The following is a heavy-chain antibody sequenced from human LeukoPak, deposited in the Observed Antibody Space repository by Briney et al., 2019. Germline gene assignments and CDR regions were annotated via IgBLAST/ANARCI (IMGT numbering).Heavy chain of an antibody. Sequence: SETLSRTCTGSGACSSSHCWTWIRQAPGKGLELIGFIYYTWMTNYHPPLTTRVTMSVDTSKNQYSLKLSSVTAADTAVYYCAKAQAPPGKVGLRHYYMDVWGKGTTVTVSS. CDR1: GACSSSHC. CDR3: AKAQAPPGKVGLRHYYMDV. J-gene: IGHJ6*03. D-gene: IGHD6-13*01. V-gene: IGHV4-59*11. CDR2: IYYTWMT.